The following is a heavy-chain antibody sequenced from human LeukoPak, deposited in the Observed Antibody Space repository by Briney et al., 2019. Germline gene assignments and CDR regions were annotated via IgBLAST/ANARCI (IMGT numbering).Heavy chain of an antibody. J-gene: IGHJ4*02. V-gene: IGHV1-46*01. Sequence: ASVKVSCKASGGTFSSYAISWVRQAPGQGLEWMGIINPSGGSTSYAQKFQGRVTMTRDTSTSTVYMELSSLRSEDTAVYYCAREEADSSGYYYGIDYWGQGTLVTVSS. CDR1: GGTFSSYA. CDR2: INPSGGST. CDR3: AREEADSSGYYYGIDY. D-gene: IGHD3-22*01.